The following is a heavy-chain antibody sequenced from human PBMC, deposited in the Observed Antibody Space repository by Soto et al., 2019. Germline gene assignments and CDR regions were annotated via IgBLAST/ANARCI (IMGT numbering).Heavy chain of an antibody. V-gene: IGHV3-23*01. D-gene: IGHD6-13*01. CDR1: GFSVSSYY. CDR3: AKDIRAGRSSRGFDY. J-gene: IGHJ4*02. CDR2: ISGSGGST. Sequence: PGGSLRLSCATSGFSVSSYYMSWVRQTPGKGLEWVSAISGSGGSTYYADSVKGRFTISRDNSKNTLYLQMNSLRAEDTAVYYCAKDIRAGRSSRGFDYWGQGTLVTVSS.